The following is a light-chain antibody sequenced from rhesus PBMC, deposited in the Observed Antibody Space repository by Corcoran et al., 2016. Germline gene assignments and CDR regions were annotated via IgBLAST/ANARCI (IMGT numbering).Light chain of an antibody. CDR1: QSVSSY. J-gene: IGKJ2*01. Sequence: QVILTQSPATLSLSPGERATLSCRASQSVSSYLAWYQQKPGQAPRLLIYGASSRATGIPDRFRGSGSETDFTLTISSLEPEDVGVYHCYQHSSGYSFGQGTKVEIK. V-gene: IGKV3-10*01. CDR2: GAS. CDR3: YQHSSGYS.